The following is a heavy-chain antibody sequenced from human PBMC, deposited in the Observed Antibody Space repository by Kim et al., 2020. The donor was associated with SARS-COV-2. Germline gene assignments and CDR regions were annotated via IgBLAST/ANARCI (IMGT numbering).Heavy chain of an antibody. CDR2: IYYSGST. D-gene: IGHD3-22*01. CDR3: ARLWYYYDSSGYLGYGMDV. Sequence: SETLSLTCTVSGGSISSYYWSWIRQPPGKGLEWTGYIYYSGSTNYNPSLKSRVTISVDTSKNQFSLKLSSVTAADTAVYYCARLWYYYDSSGYLGYGMDV. V-gene: IGHV4-59*08. J-gene: IGHJ6*01. CDR1: GGSISSYY.